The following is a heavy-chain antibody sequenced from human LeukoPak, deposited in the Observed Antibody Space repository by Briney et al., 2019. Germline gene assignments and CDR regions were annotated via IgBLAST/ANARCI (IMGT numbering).Heavy chain of an antibody. CDR2: VNTKGET. D-gene: IGHD2-8*01. CDR1: GYSFTSGHY. V-gene: IGHV4-38-2*01. CDR3: ATSNDAKIAPFDH. Sequence: SETLSLTCSVSGYSFTSGHYWGWIRQPPGKGLEWIGCVNTKGETNYNPSLKSRVITSVDTSKSQFSLRLTSVTAADTAVYYCATSNDAKIAPFDHWGQGALVTVSS. J-gene: IGHJ4*02.